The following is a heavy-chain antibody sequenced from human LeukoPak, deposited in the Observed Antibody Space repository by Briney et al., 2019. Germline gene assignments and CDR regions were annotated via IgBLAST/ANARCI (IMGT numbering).Heavy chain of an antibody. J-gene: IGHJ4*02. Sequence: SETLSLTCTVSGGSISSYYWSWIRQPAGKGLEWIGRIYTSGSTNYNPSLKSRVTMSVDTSKNQFSLKLCSVTAADTAVYYCARDQTYYYDSSGYYDPHAFDYWGQGTLVTVSS. D-gene: IGHD3-22*01. V-gene: IGHV4-4*07. CDR2: IYTSGST. CDR1: GGSISSYY. CDR3: ARDQTYYYDSSGYYDPHAFDY.